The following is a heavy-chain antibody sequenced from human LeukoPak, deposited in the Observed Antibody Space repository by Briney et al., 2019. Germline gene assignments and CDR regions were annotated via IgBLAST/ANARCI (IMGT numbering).Heavy chain of an antibody. CDR1: GYSFTSYN. D-gene: IGHD5-12*01. CDR3: ARVATIKNSDY. CDR2: INPNSGGT. V-gene: IGHV1-2*02. J-gene: IGHJ4*02. Sequence: ASVKVSCKASGYSFTSYNMHWVRQAPGQGLEWMGWINPNSGGTNYAQKFQGRVTMTRDTSISTAYMELSRLRSDDTAVYYCARVATIKNSDYWGQGTLVTVSS.